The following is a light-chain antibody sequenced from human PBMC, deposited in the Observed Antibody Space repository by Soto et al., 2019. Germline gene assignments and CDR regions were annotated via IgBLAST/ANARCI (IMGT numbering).Light chain of an antibody. Sequence: QSLLTQPASVSGAPGQSITISCTGTSSDVGAYNYVSWYQQHPGKAPKLMISEVSKRPSGVSNRFSGSKSGNTASLTISGLQDEDEAHYYCSSFTSSNTVVFGGGTKVTVL. V-gene: IGLV2-14*01. CDR1: SSDVGAYNY. J-gene: IGLJ2*01. CDR3: SSFTSSNTVV. CDR2: EVS.